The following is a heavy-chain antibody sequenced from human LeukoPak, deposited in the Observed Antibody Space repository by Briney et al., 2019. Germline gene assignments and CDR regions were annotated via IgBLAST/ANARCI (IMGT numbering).Heavy chain of an antibody. D-gene: IGHD1-1*01. CDR2: IIPILGIA. CDR3: ARAYATNWFDP. J-gene: IGHJ5*02. Sequence: ASVKVSCKASGGTFSSYAISWVRQAPGQGLEWMGRIIPILGIANYAQKFQGRVTITADKSTSTAYMELSSLRSEDTAVYYCARAYATNWFDPWGQGTLVTVSS. V-gene: IGHV1-69*04. CDR1: GGTFSSYA.